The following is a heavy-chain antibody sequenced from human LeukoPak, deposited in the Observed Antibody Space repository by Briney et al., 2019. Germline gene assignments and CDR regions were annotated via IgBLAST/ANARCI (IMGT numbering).Heavy chain of an antibody. CDR2: IYHSGST. D-gene: IGHD5-18*01. Sequence: SETLSLTCTVSGYSISSGYYWGWIRQPPGKGLEWIGSIYHSGSTYYNPSLKSRVTISVDTSKNQFSLELSSVTAADTAVYYCARERGYSFYYYYYMDVWGKGTTVTVSS. CDR1: GYSISSGYY. J-gene: IGHJ6*03. V-gene: IGHV4-38-2*02. CDR3: ARERGYSFYYYYYMDV.